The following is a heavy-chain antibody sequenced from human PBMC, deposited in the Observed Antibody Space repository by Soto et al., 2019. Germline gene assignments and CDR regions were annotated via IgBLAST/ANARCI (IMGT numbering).Heavy chain of an antibody. V-gene: IGHV1-69*01. CDR1: GGIFTNNA. J-gene: IGHJ6*02. Sequence: QVQVVQSGAEAKQPGSSVKVSCKVSGGIFTNNAISWVRQAPGQGLEWLGGVIPLFDTAYYAQIFRGRLRISADGATTTAYMELSGLTSADTAVYFCATGGHNDGYNFYHGMDVWGQGTTVTVS. D-gene: IGHD5-18*01. CDR2: VIPLFDTA. CDR3: ATGGHNDGYNFYHGMDV.